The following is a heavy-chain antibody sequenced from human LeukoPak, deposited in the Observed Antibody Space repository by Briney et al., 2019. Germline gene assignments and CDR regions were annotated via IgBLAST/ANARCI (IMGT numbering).Heavy chain of an antibody. Sequence: ASVKVSCKASGYTFTSNGISWVRQAPGQGLEWMGWISTYNGNTNYAQKFQGRVTMTRDTSISTAYMELSRLRSDDTAVYYCAGSLLYYYYMDVWGKGTTVTVSS. CDR2: ISTYNGNT. CDR1: GYTFTSNG. CDR3: AGSLLYYYYMDV. J-gene: IGHJ6*03. V-gene: IGHV1-18*01. D-gene: IGHD2-15*01.